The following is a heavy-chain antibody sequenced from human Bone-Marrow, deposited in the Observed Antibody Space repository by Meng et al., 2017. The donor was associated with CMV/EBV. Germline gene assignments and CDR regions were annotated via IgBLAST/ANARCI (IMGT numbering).Heavy chain of an antibody. CDR1: GFTFSSYI. Sequence: GESLNISCAASGFTFSSYIMNWVRQPPGKGLEWVSSISSSGTYIYYADSGKGRFTISRDNAKNSLYLQMNSLRDEDTAVYYCARDVSPRSSAYFAIYYFYALDVWGQGTTVTVSS. CDR3: ARDVSPRSSAYFAIYYFYALDV. V-gene: IGHV3-21*01. D-gene: IGHD2-21*01. CDR2: ISSSGTYI. J-gene: IGHJ6*02.